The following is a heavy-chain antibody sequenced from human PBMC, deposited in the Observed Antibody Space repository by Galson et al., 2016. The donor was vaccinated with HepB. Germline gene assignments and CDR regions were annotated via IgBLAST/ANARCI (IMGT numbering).Heavy chain of an antibody. CDR3: ARGSGTAGATTVYYFDY. CDR1: GFTFSDYD. CDR2: ISTSGATV. J-gene: IGHJ4*02. V-gene: IGHV3-11*01. Sequence: SLRLSCAASGFTFSDYDMNWIRHAPGKGLEWISYISTSGATVYYAHSVKGRFTISRDNAKNSLYLQMNSLRAHDTAGYHCARGSGTAGATTVYYFDYWGQGTLVPVSS. D-gene: IGHD6-25*01.